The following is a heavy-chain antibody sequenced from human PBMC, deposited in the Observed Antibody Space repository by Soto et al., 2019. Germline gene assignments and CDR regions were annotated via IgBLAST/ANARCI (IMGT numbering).Heavy chain of an antibody. J-gene: IGHJ4*02. D-gene: IGHD1-20*01. V-gene: IGHV1-69*13. CDR1: GGTFSSYA. Sequence: SVKVSCKASGGTFSSYAISWVRQAPGQGLEWMGGIIPIFGTANYAQKFQGRVTITADESTSTAYVELSSLRSEDTAVYYCARSSGYNWNHGNFDYWGQGTLVTVSS. CDR3: ARSSGYNWNHGNFDY. CDR2: IIPIFGTA.